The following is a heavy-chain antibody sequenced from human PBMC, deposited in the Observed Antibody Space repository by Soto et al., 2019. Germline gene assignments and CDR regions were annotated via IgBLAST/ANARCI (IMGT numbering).Heavy chain of an antibody. D-gene: IGHD2-15*01. CDR3: ARTCSGGSCYSSYYYGMDV. CDR1: QYTFTDFY. J-gene: IGHJ6*02. CDR2: INPNSGGT. V-gene: IGHV1-2*02. Sequence: ASVKVSCKAPQYTFTDFYIHWVLQAPGQGLEWMGRINPNSGGTNSPQKFQGRVTMTRDTSINTAYMELSSLRSDDTAVYYCARTCSGGSCYSSYYYGMDVWGQGTTVTVSS.